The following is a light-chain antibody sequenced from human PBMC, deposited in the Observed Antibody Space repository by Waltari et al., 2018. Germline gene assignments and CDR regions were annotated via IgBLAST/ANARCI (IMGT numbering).Light chain of an antibody. V-gene: IGLV3-21*04. Sequence: SYVLTQPPSVSVAPGKTARITCGGNNIGSKSVHWYQQKPGQAPVLVIYYDSDWTSGIPERFSGSNSGNTATLTISRVEAGDEADYYCQVWDSSSDHAVFGGGTQLTVL. CDR1: NIGSKS. CDR2: YDS. J-gene: IGLJ7*01. CDR3: QVWDSSSDHAV.